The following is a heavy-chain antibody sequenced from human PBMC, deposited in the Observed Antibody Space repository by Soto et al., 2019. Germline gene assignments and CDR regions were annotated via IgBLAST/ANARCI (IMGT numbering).Heavy chain of an antibody. CDR2: ISHTGTT. Sequence: PSETLSLTCTVSGGSISSYYWSWIRQSPGKGLEWVAYISHTGTTDYNPSLKSRLTISLDRSKNQFSLKLSSVTAADTAVYYCARWFDPWGQGTLVTVSS. CDR1: GGSISSYY. CDR3: ARWFDP. V-gene: IGHV4-59*12. J-gene: IGHJ5*02.